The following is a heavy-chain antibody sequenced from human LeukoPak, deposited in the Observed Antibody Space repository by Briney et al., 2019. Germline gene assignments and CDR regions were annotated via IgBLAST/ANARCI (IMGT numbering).Heavy chain of an antibody. CDR2: MNPNSGNT. CDR3: AKVPAKYCSSTSCPGGGFDY. J-gene: IGHJ4*02. CDR1: GYTFTSYD. V-gene: IGHV1-8*01. D-gene: IGHD2-2*01. Sequence: ASVKVSCKASGYTFTSYDINWVRQATGQGLEWMGWMNPNSGNTGYARKFQGKVTMTRNTSISTAYMELSSLRSEDTAVYYCAKVPAKYCSSTSCPGGGFDYWGQGTLVTVSS.